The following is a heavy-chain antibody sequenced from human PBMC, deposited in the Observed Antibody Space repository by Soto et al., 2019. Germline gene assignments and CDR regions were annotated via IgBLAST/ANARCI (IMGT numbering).Heavy chain of an antibody. J-gene: IGHJ6*02. V-gene: IGHV5-51*01. Sequence: GESLKISCKGSGYSFTNYWIAWVRQMPGKGLEWMGIIYPGDSDARYSPSFQGQVTISADKSINTAYLQWSSLKASDTAMYYRARPRSGSYRLDYYGMDVWGQGTTVTSP. CDR2: IYPGDSDA. CDR1: GYSFTNYW. D-gene: IGHD3-10*01. CDR3: ARPRSGSYRLDYYGMDV.